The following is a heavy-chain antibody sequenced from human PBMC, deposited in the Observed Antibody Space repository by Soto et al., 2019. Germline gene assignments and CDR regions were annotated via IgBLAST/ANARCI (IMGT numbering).Heavy chain of an antibody. V-gene: IGHV3-23*01. CDR1: VFTFSVYA. J-gene: IGHJ1*01. CDR2: ISSNGGRT. Sequence: GSLRLSCAASVFTFSVYAMSWVRQAPGKGLEWVSAISSNGGRTFYADSLRGRFTISRDNSKNALYLQMNNLRAEDTAIYYCAKYSELPYEAYLQQWGQGTLVTVSS. D-gene: IGHD1-7*01. CDR3: AKYSELPYEAYLQQ.